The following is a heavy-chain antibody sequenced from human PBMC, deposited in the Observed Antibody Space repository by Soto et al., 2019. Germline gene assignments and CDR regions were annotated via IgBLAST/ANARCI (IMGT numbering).Heavy chain of an antibody. J-gene: IGHJ4*02. CDR2: INPSGGST. Sequence: ASVKVSCKASRYTFTSYYMHWVRQAPGQWLEWMGIINPSGGSTSYAQKFEGRVTMTRDTSTSTVYMELSSLRSEDTAVYYCARVNEAHYYGSGSYYVFDYWGQGTLVTVSS. CDR1: RYTFTSYY. V-gene: IGHV1-46*03. D-gene: IGHD3-10*01. CDR3: ARVNEAHYYGSGSYYVFDY.